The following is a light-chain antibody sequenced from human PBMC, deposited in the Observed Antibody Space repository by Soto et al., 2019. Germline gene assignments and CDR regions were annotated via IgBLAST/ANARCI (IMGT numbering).Light chain of an antibody. CDR3: MQGTHWQYT. CDR1: QGLLHSNGDTF. CDR2: QVS. V-gene: IGKV2-30*02. J-gene: IGKJ2*01. Sequence: DVVMTQSPLSLPVTLGQPASISCRSSQGLLHSNGDTFLSWFQQRPGQSPRRLIYQVSNRDSGVPDRFSGSGSGTDFTLTISRVEAEDVGIYYCMQGTHWQYTFGQRTKLEI.